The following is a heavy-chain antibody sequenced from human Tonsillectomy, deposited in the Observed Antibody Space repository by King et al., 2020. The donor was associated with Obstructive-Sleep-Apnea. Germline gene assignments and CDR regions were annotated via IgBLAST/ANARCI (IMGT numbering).Heavy chain of an antibody. CDR1: GYTFTSYY. V-gene: IGHV1-46*01. Sequence: QLVQSGAEVKKPGASVKVSCKASGYTFTSYYMHWVRQAPGQGLEWMGIINPSGGSTSYAQKLQGRVTMTRDTSTSTGYMELGSLRSEDTAVYYCARDGKPYYYDSSGWNWFDPWGQGTLVTVSS. J-gene: IGHJ5*02. CDR2: INPSGGST. D-gene: IGHD3-22*01. CDR3: ARDGKPYYYDSSGWNWFDP.